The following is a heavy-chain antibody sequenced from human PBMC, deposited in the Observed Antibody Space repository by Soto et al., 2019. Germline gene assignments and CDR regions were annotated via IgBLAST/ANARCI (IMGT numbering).Heavy chain of an antibody. Sequence: QVQLVESGGGVVQPGRSLRLSCAASGFTFRSYAMHGVRQAPGKGLECVAVISYDGSNKFYRDYVKGRLTISRDNSKNTQYLEINRLRYEDTAVYYCARGDREDIAVVIGVRPGEYGVDVWGQGTTVTVYS. CDR3: ARGDREDIAVVIGVRPGEYGVDV. CDR1: GFTFRSYA. V-gene: IGHV3-30-3*01. D-gene: IGHD2-15*01. J-gene: IGHJ6*02. CDR2: ISYDGSNK.